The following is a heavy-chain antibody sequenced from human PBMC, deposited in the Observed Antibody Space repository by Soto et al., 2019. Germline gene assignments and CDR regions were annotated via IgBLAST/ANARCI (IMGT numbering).Heavy chain of an antibody. D-gene: IGHD3-22*01. CDR2: ISAYNGNT. J-gene: IGHJ5*02. Sequence: ASVKVSCKASGYTFTSYGISWVRQAPGQGLEWIGWISAYNGNTNHAQKLQGRVTMTTDTSTSTAYMELRSLRSDDTAVYYCAAYDSSGYNWFDPWGQGTLVTVSS. CDR3: AAYDSSGYNWFDP. V-gene: IGHV1-18*01. CDR1: GYTFTSYG.